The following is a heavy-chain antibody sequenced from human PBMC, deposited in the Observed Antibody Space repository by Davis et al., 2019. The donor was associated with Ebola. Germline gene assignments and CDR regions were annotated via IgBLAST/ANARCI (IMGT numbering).Heavy chain of an antibody. CDR1: GGSFSGYY. V-gene: IGHV4-34*01. Sequence: PGGSLRLSCAVYGGSFSGYYWSWIRQPPGKGLEWIGEINHSGSTNYNPSLKSRVTISVDTSKNQFSLKLSSVTAAETAVYYCARDRGYCSSTSCYGDWFDPWGQGTLVTVSS. CDR3: ARDRGYCSSTSCYGDWFDP. D-gene: IGHD2-2*01. J-gene: IGHJ5*02. CDR2: INHSGST.